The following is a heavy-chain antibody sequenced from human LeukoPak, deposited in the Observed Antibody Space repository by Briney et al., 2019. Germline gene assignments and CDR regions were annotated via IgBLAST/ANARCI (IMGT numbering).Heavy chain of an antibody. CDR3: ARGSPLGRNWFDP. V-gene: IGHV4-34*01. J-gene: IGHJ5*02. Sequence: SETLSLTCAVYGGSFSGYYWSWIRQPPGKGLEWIGEINHSGSTNYNPSLKSRVTISVDTSKTQFSLRLSSVTAAATSVYYCARGSPLGRNWFDPWGQGTLVTVSS. CDR2: INHSGST. CDR1: GGSFSGYY.